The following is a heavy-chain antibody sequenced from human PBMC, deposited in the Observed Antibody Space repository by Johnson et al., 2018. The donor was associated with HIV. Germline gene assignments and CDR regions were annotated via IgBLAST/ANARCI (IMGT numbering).Heavy chain of an antibody. J-gene: IGHJ3*02. V-gene: IGHV3-30*02. CDR2: IRSDGNNK. CDR3: VKEHEWGSFDI. CDR1: GFTFSIYA. D-gene: IGHD3-16*01. Sequence: QMQLVESGGGVVQPGGSLRLSCAASGFTFSIYAMHWVHQAPGKGLERVTYIRSDGNNKYYVDSVKGRFTVSRENAQNTVYLQMNSLRAEDTATYYCVKEHEWGSFDIWGQGTMVTVSS.